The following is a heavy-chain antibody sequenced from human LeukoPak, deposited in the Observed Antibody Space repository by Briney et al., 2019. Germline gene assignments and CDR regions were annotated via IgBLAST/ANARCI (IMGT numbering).Heavy chain of an antibody. J-gene: IGHJ5*02. CDR1: GGSISSYY. V-gene: IGHV4-4*07. CDR3: ASWKLTGLQEGFDP. D-gene: IGHD1-20*01. Sequence: PSETLSLTCTVSGGSISSYYWSWIRQPAGKGLEWIGRIYTSGSTNYNPSLKSRVTMSVDTSKSQFSLKLSSVTAADTAVYYCASWKLTGLQEGFDPWGQGTLVTVSS. CDR2: IYTSGST.